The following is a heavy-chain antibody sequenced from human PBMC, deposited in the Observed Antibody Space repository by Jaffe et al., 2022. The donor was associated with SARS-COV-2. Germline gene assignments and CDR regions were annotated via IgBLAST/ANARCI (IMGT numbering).Heavy chain of an antibody. CDR2: ISYDGSNK. D-gene: IGHD2-15*01. J-gene: IGHJ4*02. CDR1: GFTFSSYA. V-gene: IGHV3-30*04. Sequence: QVQLVESGGGVVQPGRSLRLSCAASGFTFSSYAMHWVRQAPGKGLEWVAVISYDGSNKYYADSVKGRFTISRDNSKNTLYVQMNSLRAEDTAVYYCARRWYYFDSWGQGTLVTVSS. CDR3: ARRWYYFDS.